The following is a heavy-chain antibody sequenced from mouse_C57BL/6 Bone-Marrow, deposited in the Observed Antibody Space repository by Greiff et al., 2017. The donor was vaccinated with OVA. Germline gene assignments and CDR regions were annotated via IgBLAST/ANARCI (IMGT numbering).Heavy chain of an antibody. V-gene: IGHV1-26*01. Sequence: VQLQQSGPELVKPGASVKISCKASGYTFTDYYMNWVKQSHGKSLEWIGDINPNNGGTSYNQKFKGKATLTVDKSSSTAYMELSSLTSEDSAVYYCAREAPMDYWGQGTSVTVSS. CDR3: AREAPMDY. CDR1: GYTFTDYY. J-gene: IGHJ4*01. CDR2: INPNNGGT.